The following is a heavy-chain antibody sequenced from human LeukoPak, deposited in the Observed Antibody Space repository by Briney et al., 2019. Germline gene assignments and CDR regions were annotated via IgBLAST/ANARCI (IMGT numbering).Heavy chain of an antibody. Sequence: GSLRLSCAASGFTFSSYSMNWVRQAPGKGLEWVSYISSSSSTIYYADSVKGRFTISRDNAKNSLYLQMNSLRAEDTAVYYCATNILVVPALKISTYMDVWGKGTTVTVSS. CDR3: ATNILVVPALKISTYMDV. D-gene: IGHD2-2*01. CDR1: GFTFSSYS. J-gene: IGHJ6*03. V-gene: IGHV3-48*04. CDR2: ISSSSSTI.